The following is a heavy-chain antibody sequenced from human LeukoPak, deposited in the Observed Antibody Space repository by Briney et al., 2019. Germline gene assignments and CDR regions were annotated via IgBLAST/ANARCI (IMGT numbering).Heavy chain of an antibody. CDR1: GFTFSDYY. J-gene: IGHJ4*02. D-gene: IGHD2/OR15-2a*01. CDR3: ATDQNIVWD. Sequence: GGSLRLSCAASGFTFSDYYMTWIRQAPGKGLEWVSHISSSGTTIYYADSVKGRFTISRDNTKNSLYLQMNSLRAEDTAVYYCATDQNIVWDWGQGTLVTVSS. V-gene: IGHV3-11*01. CDR2: ISSSGTTI.